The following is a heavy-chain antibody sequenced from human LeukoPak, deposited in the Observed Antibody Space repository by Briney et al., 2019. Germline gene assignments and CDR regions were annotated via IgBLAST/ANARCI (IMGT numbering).Heavy chain of an antibody. CDR2: IYYSGST. V-gene: IGHV4-59*01. J-gene: IGHJ4*02. CDR3: ASDSSGWYGYFDY. D-gene: IGHD6-19*01. CDR1: GGSISSYY. Sequence: SETLSLTCTVSGGSISSYYWSWIRQPPGKGLEWIGYIYYSGSTNYNPSLKSRVTISVDTSKNQFSLKLSSVTAADTAVYYCASDSSGWYGYFDYWGQGTLVTVSS.